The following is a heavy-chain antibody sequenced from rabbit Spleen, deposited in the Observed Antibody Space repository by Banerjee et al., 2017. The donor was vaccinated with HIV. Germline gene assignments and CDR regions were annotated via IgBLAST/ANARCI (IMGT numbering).Heavy chain of an antibody. CDR2: IYADSSGST. CDR3: ARGSAAMTMVITGYYLGL. J-gene: IGHJ6*01. CDR1: GFSFSSSYY. V-gene: IGHV1S40*01. Sequence: QSLEESGGDLVKPEGSLTLTCTASGFSFSSSYYMCWVRQAPGKGLECIACIYADSSGSTWYASWAKGRFTISKTSSTTVTLEMTSLTAADTATYFCARGSAAMTMVITGYYLGLWGPGTLVTVS. D-gene: IGHD2-1*01.